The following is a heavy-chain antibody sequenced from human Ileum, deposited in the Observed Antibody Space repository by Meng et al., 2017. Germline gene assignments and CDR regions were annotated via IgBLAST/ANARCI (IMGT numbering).Heavy chain of an antibody. CDR3: ARGWYSSGFHS. Sequence: VRLQESGPGLVKPSQTLPLTCAISGDSVSSGSGAWNWIRQSPSRGLEWLGRTFYRSKWNDDFAESVKSRITITTDTSKNQFSLQLNSVTPEDTAVYYCARGWYSSGFHSWGQGTLVTVFS. CDR1: GDSVSSGSGA. D-gene: IGHD6-19*01. V-gene: IGHV6-1*01. CDR2: TFYRSKWND. J-gene: IGHJ4*02.